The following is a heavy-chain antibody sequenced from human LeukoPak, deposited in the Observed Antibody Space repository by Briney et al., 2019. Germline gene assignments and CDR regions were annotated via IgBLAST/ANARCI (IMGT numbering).Heavy chain of an antibody. CDR2: VYYSGST. CDR1: GGSISSGGYY. V-gene: IGHV4-31*03. Sequence: SETLSLTCTVSGGSISSGGYYWSWIRQHPGQGLEWIGSVYYSGSTYYNPSLKGRVTISVDTSKNQFSLKLSSVTAADTAVYYCARIRGSGSYYIYPSLHFDYWGQGTLVTVSS. J-gene: IGHJ4*02. D-gene: IGHD3-10*01. CDR3: ARIRGSGSYYIYPSLHFDY.